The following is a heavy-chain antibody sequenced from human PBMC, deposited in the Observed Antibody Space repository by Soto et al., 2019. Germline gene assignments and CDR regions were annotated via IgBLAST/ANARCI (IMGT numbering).Heavy chain of an antibody. V-gene: IGHV2-5*02. CDR3: AHLTTGGVYVDY. D-gene: IGHD4-17*01. CDR2: IYCDDDK. J-gene: IGHJ4*02. Sequence: QITLKESGPTLVKPTQPLTLPCTFSGFSLRNSGVGVGWIRQPPVKALEWLALIYCDDDKRYSSSLKSRLTITKDTAKNQVVLTMTTMDPVDTATCFCAHLTTGGVYVDYWGQGTGVTVSS. CDR1: GFSLRNSGVG.